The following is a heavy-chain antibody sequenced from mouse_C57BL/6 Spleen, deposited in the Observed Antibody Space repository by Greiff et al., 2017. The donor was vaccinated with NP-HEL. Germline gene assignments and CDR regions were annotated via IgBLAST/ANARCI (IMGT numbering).Heavy chain of an antibody. CDR2: IDPSDSYT. V-gene: IGHV1-59*01. CDR3: ASSLANWYYFDY. CDR1: GYTFTSYW. Sequence: QVQLQQPGAELVRPGTSVKLSCKASGYTFTSYWMHWVKQRPGQGLEWIGVIDPSDSYTNYNQKFKGKATLTVDTSSSTAYMQLSSLTSEDSAVYYCASSLANWYYFDYWGQGTTLTVSS. D-gene: IGHD4-1*01. J-gene: IGHJ2*01.